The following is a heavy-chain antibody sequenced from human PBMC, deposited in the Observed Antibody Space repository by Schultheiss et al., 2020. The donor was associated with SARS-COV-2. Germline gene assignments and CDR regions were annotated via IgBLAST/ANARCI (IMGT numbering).Heavy chain of an antibody. CDR1: GYTVTCYY. CDR2: INPNSGGT. D-gene: IGHD6-13*01. V-gene: IGHV1-2*04. CDR3: ARESSSWYSYYYGMDV. J-gene: IGHJ6*02. Sequence: ASVKVSCKASGYTVTCYYMHWVRQAPGQGLEWMGWINPNSGGTNYAQKFQGWVTMTRDTSISTAYMELSRLRSDDTAVYYCARESSSWYSYYYGMDVWGQGTTVTVSS.